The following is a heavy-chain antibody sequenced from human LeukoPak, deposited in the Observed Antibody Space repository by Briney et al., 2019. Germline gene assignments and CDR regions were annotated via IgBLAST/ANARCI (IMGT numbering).Heavy chain of an antibody. CDR1: GGSFSGYY. CDR3: ASIAAAGTVIMDV. CDR2: INHSGST. D-gene: IGHD6-13*01. Sequence: SETLSLTCAVYGGSFSGYYWSWIRQPPGKRLEWIGEINHSGSTNYNPSLKSRVTISVDTSKNQFSLKLSSVTAADTAVYYCASIAAAGTVIMDVWGKGTTVTVSS. V-gene: IGHV4-34*01. J-gene: IGHJ6*03.